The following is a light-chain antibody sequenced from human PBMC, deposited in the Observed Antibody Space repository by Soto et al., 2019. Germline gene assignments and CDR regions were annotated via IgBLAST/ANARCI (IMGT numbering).Light chain of an antibody. CDR1: QSMGSN. CDR3: QQRSNWPIT. Sequence: IVMTQSPATLSVSPGERATLSCRASQSMGSNVAWYQQKPGQPPRLLIYDASTRATGIPARFSGSGSGTDFTLTISSLEPEDFAVYYCQQRSNWPITFGQGTRLEIK. V-gene: IGKV3-11*01. CDR2: DAS. J-gene: IGKJ5*01.